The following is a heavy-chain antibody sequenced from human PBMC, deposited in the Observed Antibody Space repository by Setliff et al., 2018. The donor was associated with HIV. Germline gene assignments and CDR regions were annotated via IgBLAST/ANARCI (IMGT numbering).Heavy chain of an antibody. D-gene: IGHD5-18*01. Sequence: ASVKVSCKAYGGTFSSHAINWVRQAPGQGLEWMGGIIPMFGTANYAQMFQDRVTISADESTSKVSLEVSSLRSEDTAVYYCAIGTEYISGRRAFDIWGRGTMVTV. J-gene: IGHJ3*02. CDR2: IIPMFGTA. CDR1: GGTFSSHA. CDR3: AIGTEYISGRRAFDI. V-gene: IGHV1-69*13.